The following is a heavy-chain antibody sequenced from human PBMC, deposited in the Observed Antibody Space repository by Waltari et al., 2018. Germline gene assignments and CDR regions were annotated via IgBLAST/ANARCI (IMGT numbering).Heavy chain of an antibody. Sequence: QLQLQESGPGLVKPSETLSLTCTVSGGSISSSSYYWGWIRQPPGKGLEWIGSIYYSGSTYNNPSLKSRVTISVDTSKNQFSLKLSSVTAADTAVYYCARFGGMRWARVDPWGQGTLVTVSS. V-gene: IGHV4-39*07. J-gene: IGHJ5*02. D-gene: IGHD6-6*01. CDR1: GGSISSSSYY. CDR2: IYYSGST. CDR3: ARFGGMRWARVDP.